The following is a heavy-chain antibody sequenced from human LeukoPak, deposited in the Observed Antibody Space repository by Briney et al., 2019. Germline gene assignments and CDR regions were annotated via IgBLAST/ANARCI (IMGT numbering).Heavy chain of an antibody. CDR2: IKYDGIEK. J-gene: IGHJ4*02. D-gene: IGHD1-1*01. Sequence: PGGSLRLSCAVSGFTFNNYWMSWVRQAPGKGLEWVANIKYDGIEKYYVDSVKGRFAISRDNAKNSLYLQMNSLTAEDTAVYYCARGGTTFEHWGQGTLVTVSS. V-gene: IGHV3-7*01. CDR3: ARGGTTFEH. CDR1: GFTFNNYW.